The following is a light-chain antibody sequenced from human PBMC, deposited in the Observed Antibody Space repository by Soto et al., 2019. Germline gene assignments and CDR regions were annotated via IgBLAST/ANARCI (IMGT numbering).Light chain of an antibody. Sequence: QPALTQPASVSGSPGQSITISCSGTSSDVGSYDYVAWYQQFPGKTPKLMIYGVSSRPSGVSSRFSGSKSGNTASLTISGLQAEDEADYYCISYTGSSTSYVFGTG. CDR2: GVS. J-gene: IGLJ1*01. CDR1: SSDVGSYDY. V-gene: IGLV2-14*01. CDR3: ISYTGSSTSYV.